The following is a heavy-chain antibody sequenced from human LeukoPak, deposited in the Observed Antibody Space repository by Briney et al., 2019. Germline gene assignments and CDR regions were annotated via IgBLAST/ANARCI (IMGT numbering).Heavy chain of an antibody. CDR2: IYYSGST. Sequence: KPSETLSLTCTVSGGSISSSSYYWGWIRQPPGKGLEWIGSIYYSGSTYYNPSLKSRVTISVDTSKNQFSLKLSSVTAADTAVYYCARGQYYYDSSGYQTLEYWGQGTLVTVSS. CDR3: ARGQYYYDSSGYQTLEY. J-gene: IGHJ4*02. CDR1: GGSISSSSYY. V-gene: IGHV4-39*07. D-gene: IGHD3-22*01.